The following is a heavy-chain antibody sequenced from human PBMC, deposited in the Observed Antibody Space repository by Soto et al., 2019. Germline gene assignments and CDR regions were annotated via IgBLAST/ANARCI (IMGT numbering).Heavy chain of an antibody. D-gene: IGHD6-19*01. J-gene: IGHJ4*02. V-gene: IGHV1-2*04. CDR1: GYTFSGYY. CDR2: INPNSGDT. CDR3: ATAWGGGSGWYPFEY. Sequence: QVQLVQSGAEVKKPGASVKVSCKASGYTFSGYYMHWVRQAPGQGLEWMGWINPNSGDTNYAQKFQGWVTMTRDTSISTAYMELSRLRSDDTAVYYCATAWGGGSGWYPFEYWGQGTPVSVSS.